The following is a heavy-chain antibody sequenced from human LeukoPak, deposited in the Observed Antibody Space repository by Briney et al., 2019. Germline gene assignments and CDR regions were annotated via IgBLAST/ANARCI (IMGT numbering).Heavy chain of an antibody. D-gene: IGHD4-17*01. Sequence: GGSLRLSCAASGFTVSSNYIRWVRQAPGKGLELVSLIYSGGNAYYADSVKGRFTISRDNSKNTLYLQMNRLTAEDTVVYYCARGFRSVTTWGYFDYWGREPWSPSPQ. V-gene: IGHV3-66*01. CDR2: IYSGGNA. CDR1: GFTVSSNY. CDR3: ARGFRSVTTWGYFDY. J-gene: IGHJ4*02.